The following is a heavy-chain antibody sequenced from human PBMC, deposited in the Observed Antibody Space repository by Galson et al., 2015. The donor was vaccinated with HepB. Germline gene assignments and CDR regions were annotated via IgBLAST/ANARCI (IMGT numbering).Heavy chain of an antibody. CDR2: ISYDGDNK. J-gene: IGHJ5*02. D-gene: IGHD3-10*01. Sequence: APGKGLEWVALISYDGDNKYYPDSVKGRFTISRDNSKNTLYLQINGLRADDTAVYYCARPLHQYYYGSGFDPWGQGTLVTVSS. V-gene: IGHV3-30-3*01. CDR3: ARPLHQYYYGSGFDP.